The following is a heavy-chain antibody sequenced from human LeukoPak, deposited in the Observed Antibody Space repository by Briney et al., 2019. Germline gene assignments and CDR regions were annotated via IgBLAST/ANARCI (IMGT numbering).Heavy chain of an antibody. CDR3: ARDYYGDYGLDY. CDR1: GFTFSTYS. D-gene: IGHD4-17*01. V-gene: IGHV3-21*05. Sequence: AGGSLRLSCAASGFTFSTYSMNWVRQAPGKGLEWVSYITTSSSYIYYADSVEGRFAISRDSAKNSLYLQMSSLRAEDTAVYYCARDYYGDYGLDYWGQGTLVTVSS. CDR2: ITTSSSYI. J-gene: IGHJ4*02.